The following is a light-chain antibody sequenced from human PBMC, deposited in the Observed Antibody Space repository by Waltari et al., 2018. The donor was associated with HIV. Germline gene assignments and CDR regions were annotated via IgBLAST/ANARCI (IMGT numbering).Light chain of an antibody. V-gene: IGKV1-9*01. CDR3: QQLNTYPPDT. J-gene: IGKJ2*01. CDR2: AAS. CDR1: EDINEF. Sequence: DIQLTQSPSFLSASIGDRVTITSRASEDINEFLAWYQQKPGVAPKLLIYAASTLEDEVPSRFSGSGSGTDFTLTISSLQPEDFATYFCQQLNTYPPDTFGPGTKLEI.